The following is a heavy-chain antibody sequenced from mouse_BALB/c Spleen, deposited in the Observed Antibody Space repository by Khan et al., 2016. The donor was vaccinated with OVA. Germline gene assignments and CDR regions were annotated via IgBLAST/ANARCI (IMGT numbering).Heavy chain of an antibody. CDR3: ARGNYYGSSAWFGY. Sequence: QVQLKQSGAELMKPGASVKISCKATCYTFSSYWIEWVKQRPGHGLEWIGEILPGSGRNNYNEKFKGKATFTADTSSNTAYMQLSNLTSDDSAVYYCARGNYYGSSAWFGYWGQGTLVTVSA. V-gene: IGHV1-9*01. CDR2: ILPGSGRN. D-gene: IGHD1-1*01. J-gene: IGHJ3*01. CDR1: CYTFSSYW.